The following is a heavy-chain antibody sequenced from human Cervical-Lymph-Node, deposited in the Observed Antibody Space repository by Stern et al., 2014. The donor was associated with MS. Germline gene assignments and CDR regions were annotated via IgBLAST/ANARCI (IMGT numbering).Heavy chain of an antibody. D-gene: IGHD5-18*01. CDR2: IRGDASTR. Sequence: EVQLVESGGGLVQPGGSLTLSCSASGFTFSDHWMHWVRQAPGKGLVWVSRIRGDASTRNYADSVKGRFTISRDNAKNTLLLQMNSLRAEDTSVYYCARGGYSPYYYHYGLDVWGQGTTVTVSS. J-gene: IGHJ6*02. V-gene: IGHV3-74*01. CDR1: GFTFSDHW. CDR3: ARGGYSPYYYHYGLDV.